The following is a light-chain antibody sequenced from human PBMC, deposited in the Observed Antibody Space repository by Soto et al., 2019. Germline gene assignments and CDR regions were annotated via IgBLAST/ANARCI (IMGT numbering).Light chain of an antibody. CDR1: QSVSSNY. V-gene: IGKV3-20*01. Sequence: EIVLTQSPGILSLSPGDGATLSCRASQSVSSNYLAWYQQNPGQAPRLLIYGTSTRASGIPDRFSGSGSGTDFTLTISRLEPEDFAVYYCQQYGSSRTFGQGTKVDI. CDR2: GTS. CDR3: QQYGSSRT. J-gene: IGKJ1*01.